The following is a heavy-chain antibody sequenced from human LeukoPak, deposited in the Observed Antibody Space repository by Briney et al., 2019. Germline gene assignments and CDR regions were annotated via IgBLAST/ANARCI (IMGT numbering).Heavy chain of an antibody. V-gene: IGHV3-23*01. CDR3: AKDQSSSWYHPFDY. D-gene: IGHD6-13*01. CDR2: ITGSGDRT. J-gene: IGHJ4*02. Sequence: GGSLRLSCAASGFTFSSFGMSWVRQAPGKGLEWVSSITGSGDRTYCADSVKGRFIISRDNSKNTLYLQMNSLRAEDTALYYCAKDQSSSWYHPFDYWGQGTLVTVSS. CDR1: GFTFSSFG.